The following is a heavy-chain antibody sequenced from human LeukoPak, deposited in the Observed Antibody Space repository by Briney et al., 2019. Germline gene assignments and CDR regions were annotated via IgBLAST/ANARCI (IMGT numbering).Heavy chain of an antibody. CDR2: IYYSGST. D-gene: IGHD2-15*01. V-gene: IGHV4-59*01. CDR3: ARVVEEDCSGGSCYSYYYGMDV. Sequence: SETLSLTCTVSGGSISSYYWSWIRQPSGKGLEWIGYIYYSGSTNYNPSLKSRVTISVDTSKNQFSLKLSSVTAADTAVYYCARVVEEDCSGGSCYSYYYGMDVWGQGTTVIVSS. CDR1: GGSISSYY. J-gene: IGHJ6*02.